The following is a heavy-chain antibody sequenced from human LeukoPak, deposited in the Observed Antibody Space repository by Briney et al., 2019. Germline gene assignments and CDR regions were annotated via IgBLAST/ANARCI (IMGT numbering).Heavy chain of an antibody. Sequence: PSETLSLTCAVYGGSFSGYYWSWIRQPPGKGLEWIGEINHSGSTNYNPSPKSRVTISVDTSKNQFSLKLSSVTAADTAVYYCARGLPGTMVRGVPDYWGQGTLVTVSS. CDR3: ARGLPGTMVRGVPDY. V-gene: IGHV4-34*01. D-gene: IGHD3-10*01. J-gene: IGHJ4*02. CDR1: GGSFSGYY. CDR2: INHSGST.